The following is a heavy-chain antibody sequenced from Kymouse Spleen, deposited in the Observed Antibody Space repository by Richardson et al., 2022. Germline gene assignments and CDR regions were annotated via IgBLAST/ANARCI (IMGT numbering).Heavy chain of an antibody. J-gene: IGHJ6*02. CDR1: GFTFSSYW. Sequence: EVQLVESGGGLVQPGGSLRLSCAASGFTFSSYWMSWVRQAPGKGLEWVANIKQDGSEKYYVDSVKGRFTISRDNAKNSLYLQMNSLRAEDTAVYYCARAIAVAGPYYYYGMDVWGQGTTVTVSS. D-gene: IGHD6-19*01. CDR2: IKQDGSEK. CDR3: ARAIAVAGPYYYYGMDV. V-gene: IGHV3-7*01.